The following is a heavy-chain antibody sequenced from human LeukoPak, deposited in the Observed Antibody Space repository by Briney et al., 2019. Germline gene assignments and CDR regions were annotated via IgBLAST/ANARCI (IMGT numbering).Heavy chain of an antibody. V-gene: IGHV4-59*08. Sequence: SETLSLTCTVYGGSISGTYYWCWIRQPPGKGLEWIGYIYYTGTTDSNPSLKSRVTISLDTSKHQFSLNLSSVTAADTAVYYCATRWVYDKRAFDAWGQGTMVTVSS. CDR3: ATRWVYDKRAFDA. CDR1: GGSISGTYY. D-gene: IGHD3-16*01. J-gene: IGHJ3*01. CDR2: IYYTGTT.